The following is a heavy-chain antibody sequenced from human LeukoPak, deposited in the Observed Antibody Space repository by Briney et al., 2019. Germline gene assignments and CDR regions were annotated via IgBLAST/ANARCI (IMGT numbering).Heavy chain of an antibody. V-gene: IGHV4-34*01. CDR3: VRQSLISEWLLLGNFDS. CDR2: IYSSGSS. J-gene: IGHJ4*02. D-gene: IGHD3-3*01. Sequence: SETLSLTCAVYGGSFSGYYWSWIRQPPGKGLEWIASIYSSGSSYQSPSLESRVTISVDTSKNQFSLKLRSVTAADSAVYFCVRQSLISEWLLLGNFDSWGQGTLVTVSS. CDR1: GGSFSGYY.